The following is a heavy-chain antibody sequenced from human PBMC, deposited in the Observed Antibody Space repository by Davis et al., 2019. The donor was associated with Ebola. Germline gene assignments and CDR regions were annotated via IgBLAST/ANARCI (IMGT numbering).Heavy chain of an antibody. D-gene: IGHD3-22*01. CDR3: ARGRDSSGYYHLDAFDI. CDR2: IYYSGST. J-gene: IGHJ3*02. CDR1: GGSISSSSYY. Sequence: SETLSLTCTVSGGSISSSSYYWGWIRQPPGKGLEWIGSIYYSGSTYYNPSLKSRVTISVDKSKNQFSLKLSSVTAADTAVYYCARGRDSSGYYHLDAFDIWGQGTMVTVSS. V-gene: IGHV4-39*07.